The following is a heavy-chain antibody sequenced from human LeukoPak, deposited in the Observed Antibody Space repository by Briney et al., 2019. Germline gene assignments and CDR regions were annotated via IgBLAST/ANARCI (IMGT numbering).Heavy chain of an antibody. V-gene: IGHV4-59*01. Sequence: SETLSLTCTVSGGSISSYYWSWIRQPPGKGLEWIGYIYYSGSTNYNPSLKSRVTISVDASKNQFSLKLSSVTAADTAVYYCARVVLGISIGYFDHWGQGTLVTVSS. CDR2: IYYSGST. D-gene: IGHD2-21*01. CDR1: GGSISSYY. J-gene: IGHJ4*02. CDR3: ARVVLGISIGYFDH.